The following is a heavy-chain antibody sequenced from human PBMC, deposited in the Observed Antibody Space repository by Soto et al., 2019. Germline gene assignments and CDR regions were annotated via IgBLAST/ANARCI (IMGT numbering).Heavy chain of an antibody. CDR2: IYYSGST. V-gene: IGHV4-59*01. Sequence: SETLSLTCTVSGGSISSYYWSRIRQPPGKGLEWIGYIYYSGSTNYNPSLKSRVTISVDTSKNQFSLKLSSVTAADTAVYYCASSTAYSSGWYFHFDYWGQGTLVTVSS. J-gene: IGHJ4*02. CDR1: GGSISSYY. CDR3: ASSTAYSSGWYFHFDY. D-gene: IGHD6-19*01.